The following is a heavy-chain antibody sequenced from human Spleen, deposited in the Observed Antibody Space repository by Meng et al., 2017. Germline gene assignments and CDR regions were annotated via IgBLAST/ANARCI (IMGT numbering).Heavy chain of an antibody. Sequence: SVKVSCKASGYTLTSYAINWLRQAPGQGLEWMGWIIPIFGTANYAQKFQGRVTITADESTSTAYMELSSLRSEDTAVYYCAREDYGDGVGYWGQGTLVTVSS. V-gene: IGHV1-69*13. CDR2: IIPIFGTA. CDR3: AREDYGDGVGY. CDR1: GYTLTSYA. J-gene: IGHJ4*02. D-gene: IGHD4-17*01.